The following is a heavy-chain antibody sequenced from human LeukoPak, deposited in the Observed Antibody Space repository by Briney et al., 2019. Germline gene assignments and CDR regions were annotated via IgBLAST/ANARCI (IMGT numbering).Heavy chain of an antibody. J-gene: IGHJ5*02. V-gene: IGHV3-74*01. CDR2: INSDGSST. CDR3: ATVMVRGVPQYNWFDP. D-gene: IGHD3-10*01. CDR1: GFTFSSYW. Sequence: GGSLRLSCAASGFTFSSYWMHWVRQAPGKGLVWVSRINSDGSSTSYADSVKGRFTISRDSSKNTLYLQMNRLRAEDAAVYYCATVMVRGVPQYNWFDPWGQGTLVTVSS.